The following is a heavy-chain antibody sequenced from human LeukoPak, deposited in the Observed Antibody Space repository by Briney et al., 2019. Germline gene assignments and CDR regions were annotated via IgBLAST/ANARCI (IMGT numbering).Heavy chain of an antibody. CDR3: ARGRAARRGNWFDP. CDR1: RYTFTSYD. V-gene: IGHV1-8*01. D-gene: IGHD6-6*01. Sequence: ASVKVSCKASRYTFTSYDINWVRQATGQGLEWMGWMNPNSGNTGYAQKFQGRVTMTRNTSISTAYMELSSLRSEDTAVYYCARGRAARRGNWFDPWGQGTLVTVSS. J-gene: IGHJ5*02. CDR2: MNPNSGNT.